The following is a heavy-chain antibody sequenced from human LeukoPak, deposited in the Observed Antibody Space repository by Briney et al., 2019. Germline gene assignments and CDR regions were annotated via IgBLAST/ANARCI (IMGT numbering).Heavy chain of an antibody. V-gene: IGHV4-34*01. Sequence: TSETLSLTCAVYGGSFSGYYWSWIRQPPGKGLEWIGEINHSGSTNYNPSLKSRVTISVDTSKNQFSLKLSSVTAADTAVYYCARNPHYYGSGSYSYFDYWGQGTLVTVSS. CDR2: INHSGST. CDR3: ARNPHYYGSGSYSYFDY. D-gene: IGHD3-10*01. J-gene: IGHJ4*02. CDR1: GGSFSGYY.